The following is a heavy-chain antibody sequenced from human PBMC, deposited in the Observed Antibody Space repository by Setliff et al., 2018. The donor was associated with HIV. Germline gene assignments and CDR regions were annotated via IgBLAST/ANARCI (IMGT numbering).Heavy chain of an antibody. CDR3: ARYRRFADYIDV. CDR1: GDSMSSDNYF. CDR2: IFHSGNT. D-gene: IGHD1-26*01. V-gene: IGHV4-39*01. Sequence: PSETLSLTCTVSGDSMSSDNYFWVWVRQPPGKGLEWMGNIFHSGNTYYSPPLKSRVTMSLDTSMNQFSLKLTSVTAADTALYYCARYRRFADYIDVWGKGTKVTV. J-gene: IGHJ6*03.